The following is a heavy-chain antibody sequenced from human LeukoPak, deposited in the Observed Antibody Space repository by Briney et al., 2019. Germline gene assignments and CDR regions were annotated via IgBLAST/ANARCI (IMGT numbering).Heavy chain of an antibody. CDR1: GYAFSSYG. Sequence: ASVKVPCKASGYAFSSYGIGWVRQAPGQGLEWMGWVGPYNRKTNYSQKFQGRVTMTTDTSTNTAYLELRTLRSDDTAVYYCARGAPRGVWNFYFDYWGQGTTVTVSS. CDR2: VGPYNRKT. CDR3: ARGAPRGVWNFYFDY. D-gene: IGHD1-7*01. V-gene: IGHV1-18*01. J-gene: IGHJ4*03.